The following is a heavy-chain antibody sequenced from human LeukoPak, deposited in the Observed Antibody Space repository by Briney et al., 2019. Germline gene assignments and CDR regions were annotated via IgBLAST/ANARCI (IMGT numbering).Heavy chain of an antibody. CDR3: AKLPYFAYFDY. CDR2: ISSSGGST. CDR1: GFTFNTYA. D-gene: IGHD3-9*01. Sequence: GGSLRLSCAAPGFTFNTYAMSWVRQAPGKGLEWVSAISSSGGSTFHADSVKGRFTISRDNSKNTLYLQMNSLKAEDTAVYYCAKLPYFAYFDYWGQGTLVSVSS. V-gene: IGHV3-23*01. J-gene: IGHJ4*02.